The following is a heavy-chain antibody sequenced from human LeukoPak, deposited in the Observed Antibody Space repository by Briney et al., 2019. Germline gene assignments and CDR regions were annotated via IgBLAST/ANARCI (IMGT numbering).Heavy chain of an antibody. CDR2: TIRTTDGSA. D-gene: IGHD6-13*01. Sequence: PGGSLRLSCATSGFTFTDYALTWVRQAPGKRPEWVSTTIRTTDGSAYYADSVKGRFTISRDNSKNTLYLQMNSLRAEDTAIYYCTRAGFDSSWYFPYWGQGALVTVAS. J-gene: IGHJ4*02. CDR1: GFTFTDYA. CDR3: TRAGFDSSWYFPY. V-gene: IGHV3-23*01.